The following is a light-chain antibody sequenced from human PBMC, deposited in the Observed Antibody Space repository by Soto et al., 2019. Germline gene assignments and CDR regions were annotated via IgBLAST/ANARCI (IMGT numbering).Light chain of an antibody. J-gene: IGKJ1*01. V-gene: IGKV3-15*01. CDR3: QQYNNWPPWT. Sequence: EIVMTQSPATLSVSPGERATLSCRASQSVSSNLAWYQQKLGQAPRLLIYGASSRATGIPARFSGSGSGTEFTLTISSLQSEDFAVYYCQQYNNWPPWTFGQGTNVEIK. CDR2: GAS. CDR1: QSVSSN.